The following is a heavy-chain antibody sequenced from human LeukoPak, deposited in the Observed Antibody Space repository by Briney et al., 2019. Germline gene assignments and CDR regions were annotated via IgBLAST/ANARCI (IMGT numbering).Heavy chain of an antibody. CDR3: ARGFLAVVYAAFDY. J-gene: IGHJ4*02. CDR2: VNHSGRT. V-gene: IGHV4-34*01. Sequence: SETLSLTCAVYGGSFSGYYWSWIRQPPGKGLEWIGEVNHSGRTNYSPSLTSRVTISIDTSKKQFSLKLSSVTAADTAVYYCARGFLAVVYAAFDYWGQGTRVTVSS. D-gene: IGHD2-8*02. CDR1: GGSFSGYY.